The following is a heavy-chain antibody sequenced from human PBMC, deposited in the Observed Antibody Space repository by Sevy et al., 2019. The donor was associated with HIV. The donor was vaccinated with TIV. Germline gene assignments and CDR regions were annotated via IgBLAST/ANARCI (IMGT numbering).Heavy chain of an antibody. V-gene: IGHV1-69*13. Sequence: ASVKVSCKASGGTFSSYAISWVRQAPGQGLEWMGGIIPIFGTTKYAQKFQGRVTITADESASTAYLELSSLRSEDTAVYYCAREVGSGWYYGMDVWGQGTTVTVSS. CDR3: AREVGSGWYYGMDV. J-gene: IGHJ6*02. D-gene: IGHD6-19*01. CDR1: GGTFSSYA. CDR2: IIPIFGTT.